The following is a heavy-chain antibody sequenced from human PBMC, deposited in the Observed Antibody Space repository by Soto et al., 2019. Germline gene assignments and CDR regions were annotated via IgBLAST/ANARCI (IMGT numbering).Heavy chain of an antibody. D-gene: IGHD1-26*01. Sequence: GGSLRLSCAASGFTFSSYWMSWVRQAPGKGLEWVANIKQDGSEKYYVDSVKGRFTISRDNAKNSLYLQMNSLRAEDKAVYYCASLSGSYRDDAFDIWGQGTRVTVSS. J-gene: IGHJ3*02. CDR1: GFTFSSYW. CDR3: ASLSGSYRDDAFDI. CDR2: IKQDGSEK. V-gene: IGHV3-7*01.